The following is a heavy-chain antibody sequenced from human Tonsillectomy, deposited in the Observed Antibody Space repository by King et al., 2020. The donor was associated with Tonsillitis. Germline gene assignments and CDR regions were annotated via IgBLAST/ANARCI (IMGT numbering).Heavy chain of an antibody. Sequence: VQLVESGGGLVQPGRSLRLSCAASGFTFDDYAMHWVRQAPGKGLEWVSGISWNSGSIGYADSVKGRFTISRDNAKNSLYLQMNSLRGEDTALYYCAKDILQYYYYYGMDVWGHGTTVTVSS. D-gene: IGHD2-15*01. CDR3: AKDILQYYYYYGMDV. CDR1: GFTFDDYA. CDR2: ISWNSGSI. V-gene: IGHV3-9*01. J-gene: IGHJ6*02.